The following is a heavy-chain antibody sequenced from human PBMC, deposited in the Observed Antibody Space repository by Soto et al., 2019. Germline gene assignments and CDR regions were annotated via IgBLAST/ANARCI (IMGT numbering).Heavy chain of an antibody. CDR1: GFTFTTYA. D-gene: IGHD2-15*01. Sequence: PGGSLRLSCAPSGFTFTTYAMSWVRQAPGKGLEWVSAISGNGGSTYYADSVKGRFTISRDNSKNTLYLQMNSLRAEDTAVYYCAKGLPDSEFGYYGMDVWGQGTTVTVSS. CDR2: ISGNGGST. CDR3: AKGLPDSEFGYYGMDV. V-gene: IGHV3-23*01. J-gene: IGHJ6*02.